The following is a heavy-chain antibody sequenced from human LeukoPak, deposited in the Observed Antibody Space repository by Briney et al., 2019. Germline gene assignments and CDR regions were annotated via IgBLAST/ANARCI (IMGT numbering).Heavy chain of an antibody. CDR2: ISTSGSTI. V-gene: IGHV3-48*03. CDR3: AKGDFYGSGRDYYYYMDV. D-gene: IGHD3-10*01. Sequence: GGSLRLSCAASGFTFSSYEMNWVRQAPGKGLDWVSYISTSGSTIYYADSVKGRFTISRDNAKNTLYLQMNSLRAEDTAVYNCAKGDFYGSGRDYYYYMDVWGKGTTVTISS. CDR1: GFTFSSYE. J-gene: IGHJ6*03.